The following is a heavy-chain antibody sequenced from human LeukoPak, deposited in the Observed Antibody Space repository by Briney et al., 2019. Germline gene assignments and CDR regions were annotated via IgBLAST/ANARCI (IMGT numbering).Heavy chain of an antibody. D-gene: IGHD6-19*01. CDR3: ATIKQYSSGPYY. CDR2: IDPSDSYT. CDR1: GYSFTSYW. V-gene: IGHV5-10-1*01. Sequence: GESLKISCKGYGYSFTSYWIIWVRQMPGKGLEWMGRIDPSDSYTNYSPSLQGHVTISADKSISAAYLQWSNLKASDTAMYYCATIKQYSSGPYYWGQGTLVTVSS. J-gene: IGHJ4*02.